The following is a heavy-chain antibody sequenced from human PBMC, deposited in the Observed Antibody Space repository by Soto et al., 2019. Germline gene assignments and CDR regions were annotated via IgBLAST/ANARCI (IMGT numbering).Heavy chain of an antibody. D-gene: IGHD4-17*01. V-gene: IGHV4-59*01. CDR2: IYYSGST. J-gene: IGHJ4*02. CDR3: ARWYGDYLKYYFDY. Sequence: SETLSLTSTVSGGSISSYYWSWIRQPPGKGLEWIGYIYYSGSTNYNPSLKSRVTISVDTSKNQFSLKLSSVTAADTAVYYCARWYGDYLKYYFDYWGQGTLVTVCS. CDR1: GGSISSYY.